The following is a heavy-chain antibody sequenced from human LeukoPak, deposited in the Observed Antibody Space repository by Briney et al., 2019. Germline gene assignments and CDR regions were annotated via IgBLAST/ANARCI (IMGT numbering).Heavy chain of an antibody. D-gene: IGHD3-3*01. CDR2: IIPIFGTA. CDR3: ARSPYYDFWSGYLYYYMDV. Sequence: SVKVSCKASGGTFSSYAISWVRQAPGQGHEWMGGIIPIFGTANYAQKFQGRVTITADESTSTAYMELSSLRSEDTAVYYCARSPYYDFWSGYLYYYMDVWGKGTTVTVSS. CDR1: GGTFSSYA. V-gene: IGHV1-69*01. J-gene: IGHJ6*03.